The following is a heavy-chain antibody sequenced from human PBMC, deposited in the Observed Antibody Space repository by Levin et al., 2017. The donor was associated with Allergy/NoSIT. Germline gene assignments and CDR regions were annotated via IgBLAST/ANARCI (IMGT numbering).Heavy chain of an antibody. CDR3: ARGSGRNYYYGMDV. CDR2: IYYSGST. V-gene: IGHV4-31*03. J-gene: IGHJ6*02. D-gene: IGHD2-15*01. CDR1: GGSISSGGYY. Sequence: SETLSLTCTVSGGSISSGGYYWSWIRQHPGKGLEWIGYIYYSGSTYYNPSLKSRVTISVDTSKNQFSLKLSSVTAADTAVYYGARGSGRNYYYGMDVWGQGTTVTVSS.